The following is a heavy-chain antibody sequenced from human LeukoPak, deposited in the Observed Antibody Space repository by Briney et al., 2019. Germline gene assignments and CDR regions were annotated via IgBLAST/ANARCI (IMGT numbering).Heavy chain of an antibody. CDR3: ARDQYSYGPFDY. V-gene: IGHV1-2*02. D-gene: IGHD5-18*01. CDR2: INPNSGGT. Sequence: ASVKVSCKASGYTFTGYYMHWVRQAPGQGLEWMGWINPNSGGTNYAQKFQGRVTMTRDTSISTAYVELSRLRSDDTAVYYCARDQYSYGPFDYWGQGTLVTVSS. J-gene: IGHJ4*02. CDR1: GYTFTGYY.